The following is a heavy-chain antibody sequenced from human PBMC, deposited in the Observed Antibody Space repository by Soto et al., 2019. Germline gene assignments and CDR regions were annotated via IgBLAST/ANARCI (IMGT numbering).Heavy chain of an antibody. CDR1: GGSISNFY. Sequence: ETLSLTCTVSGGSISNFYWSWIRQPPGKGLEWIGYIYYSGTTSYNPSLNSRVTISVDTSKNQFSLKLNSVTAADTAVYYCARESYYGSGATVVGYWGLGTLVTVS. J-gene: IGHJ4*02. V-gene: IGHV4-59*01. D-gene: IGHD3-10*01. CDR3: ARESYYGSGATVVGY. CDR2: IYYSGTT.